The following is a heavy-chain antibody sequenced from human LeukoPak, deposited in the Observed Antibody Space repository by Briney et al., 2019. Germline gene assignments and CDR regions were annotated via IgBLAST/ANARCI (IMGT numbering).Heavy chain of an antibody. CDR2: INHSGST. D-gene: IGHD1-1*01. V-gene: IGHV4-34*01. CDR1: GGSFSGYY. CDR3: TFTTGTTLGLMDY. J-gene: IGHJ4*02. Sequence: SETLSLTCAVYGGSFSGYYWRWIRQPPGKGLEWIGEINHSGSTNYNPSLKSRVTISVDTSKNQLSLKMSSVTAADTAVYYCTFTTGTTLGLMDYWGQGTLVTVSS.